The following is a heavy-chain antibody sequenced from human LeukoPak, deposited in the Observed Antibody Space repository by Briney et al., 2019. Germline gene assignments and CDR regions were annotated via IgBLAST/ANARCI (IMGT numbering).Heavy chain of an antibody. Sequence: PSETLSLTCTVSGGSISSYYWSWIRRPPGKGLEWIGYIYYSGSTNYNPSLKSRVTISVDTSKNQFSLKLSSVTAADTAVYYCARVPDYGDYVKLWFDPWGQGTLVTVSS. V-gene: IGHV4-59*01. CDR2: IYYSGST. J-gene: IGHJ5*02. CDR1: GGSISSYY. D-gene: IGHD4-17*01. CDR3: ARVPDYGDYVKLWFDP.